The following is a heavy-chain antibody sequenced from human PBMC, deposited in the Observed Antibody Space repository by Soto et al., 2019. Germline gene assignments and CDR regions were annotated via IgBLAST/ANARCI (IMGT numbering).Heavy chain of an antibody. D-gene: IGHD3-22*01. Sequence: ASVKVSCKASGGTFSSYTISWVRQAPGQGLEWMGRIIPILGIANYAQKFQGRVTITADKSTSTAYMELSSLRSEDTAVYYCASTVPRYYYDSSGSLDYWGQGTLVTVSS. V-gene: IGHV1-69*02. CDR3: ASTVPRYYYDSSGSLDY. CDR1: GGTFSSYT. CDR2: IIPILGIA. J-gene: IGHJ4*02.